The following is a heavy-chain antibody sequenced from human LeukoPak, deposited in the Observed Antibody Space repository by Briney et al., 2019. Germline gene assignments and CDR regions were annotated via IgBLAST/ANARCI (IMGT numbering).Heavy chain of an antibody. CDR3: ARDGIYDSSGYYYLFDY. CDR2: IYYSGST. Sequence: SETLSLTCTVSGGSISNSSYYWGWIRQPPGKGLEWIGSIYYSGSTYYNPSLKSRVTISVDTSKNQFSLKLSSVTAADTAVYYCARDGIYDSSGYYYLFDYWGQGTLVTVSS. J-gene: IGHJ4*02. D-gene: IGHD3-22*01. CDR1: GGSISNSSYY. V-gene: IGHV4-39*07.